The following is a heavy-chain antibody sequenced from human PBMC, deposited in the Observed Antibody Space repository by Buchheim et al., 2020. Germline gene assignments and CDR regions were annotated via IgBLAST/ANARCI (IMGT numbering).Heavy chain of an antibody. CDR3: ARRYYDYVWGSYRFDY. J-gene: IGHJ4*02. Sequence: QVQLQESGPGLVKPSETLSLTCTVSGGSISSHYWSWIRQPPGKGLEWIGYIYYSGSTNYNPSLKSRVTISVDTSKNQFSLKLSSVTAADTAVYYCARRYYDYVWGSYRFDYWGQGTL. V-gene: IGHV4-59*08. D-gene: IGHD3-16*02. CDR1: GGSISSHY. CDR2: IYYSGST.